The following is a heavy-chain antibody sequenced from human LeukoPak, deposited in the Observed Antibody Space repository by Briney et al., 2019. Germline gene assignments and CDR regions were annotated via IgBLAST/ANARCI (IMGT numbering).Heavy chain of an antibody. CDR1: GYTFTSYD. V-gene: IGHV1-8*01. CDR3: ASQLVGHPLTGSFDY. J-gene: IGHJ4*02. D-gene: IGHD2-2*01. Sequence: ASVKVSCKASGYTFTSYDINWVRQATGQGLEWMGWMNPNSGNTGYAQKFQGRVTMTRNTSISTAYMELSSPRSEDTAVYYCASQLVGHPLTGSFDYWGQGTLVTVSS. CDR2: MNPNSGNT.